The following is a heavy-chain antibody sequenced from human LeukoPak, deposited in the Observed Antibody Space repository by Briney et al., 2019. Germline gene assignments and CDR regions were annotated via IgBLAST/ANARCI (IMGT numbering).Heavy chain of an antibody. CDR1: GYSISNDYY. D-gene: IGHD1-14*01. Sequence: SETLSLTCTVSGYSISNDYYWGWIRQPPGKGLEWIGSIYHSGSTYYNPSLKSRVTISVDTSKNQFSLKLSSVTAADTAVYYCASIRRDYYYYYMDVWGKGTTVIISS. V-gene: IGHV4-38-2*02. CDR2: IYHSGST. J-gene: IGHJ6*03. CDR3: ASIRRDYYYYYMDV.